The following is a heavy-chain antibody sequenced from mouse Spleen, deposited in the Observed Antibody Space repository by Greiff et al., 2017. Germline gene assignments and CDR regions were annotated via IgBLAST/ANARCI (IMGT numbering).Heavy chain of an antibody. J-gene: IGHJ1*01. D-gene: IGHD1-1*01. CDR1: GFTFSSYG. CDR2: ISSGGSYT. Sequence: EVKLMESGGDLVKPGGSLKLSCAASGFTFSSYGMSWVRQTPDKRLEWVATISSGGSYTYYPDSVKGRFTISRDNAKNTLYLQMSSLKSEDTAMYYCARRGTTSVATSGYFDVWGAGTTVTVSS. CDR3: ARRGTTSVATSGYFDV. V-gene: IGHV5-6*02.